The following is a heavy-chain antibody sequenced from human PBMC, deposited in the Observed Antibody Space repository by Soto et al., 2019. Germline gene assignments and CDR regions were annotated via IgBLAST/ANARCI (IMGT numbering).Heavy chain of an antibody. CDR2: IYHSGST. CDR3: ARDSTRGSSGSSNWFDP. V-gene: IGHV4-38-2*02. Sequence: PSETLSLTCAVSGYSISSGYYLGWILQPPWKGLEWIGSIYHSGSTYYNPSLKSRVTISVDTSKNQFSLKLSSVTAADTAVYYCARDSTRGSSGSSNWFDPWGQGTLVTVSS. CDR1: GYSISSGYY. J-gene: IGHJ5*02. D-gene: IGHD6-19*01.